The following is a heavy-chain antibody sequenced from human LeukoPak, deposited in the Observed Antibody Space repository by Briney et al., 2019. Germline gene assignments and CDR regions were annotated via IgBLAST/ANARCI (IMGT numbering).Heavy chain of an antibody. V-gene: IGHV3-11*01. CDR1: GFTFSDYY. CDR2: ISSSGSTI. Sequence: GGSLRLSCAASGFTFSDYYMSWIRQAPGKGLEWVSYISSSGSTIYYADSVKGRFTISRDNSKNTLYLQMNSLRAEDTAVYYCAKSGDGEDFFDYWGQGTLVTVSS. D-gene: IGHD2-21*01. J-gene: IGHJ4*02. CDR3: AKSGDGEDFFDY.